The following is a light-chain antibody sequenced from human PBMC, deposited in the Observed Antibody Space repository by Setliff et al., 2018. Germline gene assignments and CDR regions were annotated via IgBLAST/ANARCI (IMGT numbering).Light chain of an antibody. Sequence: QSALTQPASVSGSPGQSITISCTGTSSDVGGSNYVSWYQKHPGRAPKLIIYEVSNRPSGVSNRFSGSKSGNTASLTISGLQAEDEADYYCSSYTSSSTLFGTGTKVTVL. CDR2: EVS. J-gene: IGLJ1*01. CDR3: SSYTSSSTL. CDR1: SSDVGGSNY. V-gene: IGLV2-14*01.